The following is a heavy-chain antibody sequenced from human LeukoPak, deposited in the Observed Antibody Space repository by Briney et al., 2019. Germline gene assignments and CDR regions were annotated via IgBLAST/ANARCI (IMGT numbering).Heavy chain of an antibody. CDR1: NYSITSSFS. CDR2: SFQSGRT. J-gene: IGHJ4*02. V-gene: IGHV4-38-2*02. CDR3: ARGANIGGDYHSPFDR. D-gene: IGHD2-21*02. Sequence: SETLSLTCTVSNYSITSSFSWGWIRQPPGKGLDWIGCSFQSGRTYYNPSLNSRVTISIHTSRNQFSLRLTSVTAADTAVYYCARGANIGGDYHSPFDRWGQGTLVTVSS.